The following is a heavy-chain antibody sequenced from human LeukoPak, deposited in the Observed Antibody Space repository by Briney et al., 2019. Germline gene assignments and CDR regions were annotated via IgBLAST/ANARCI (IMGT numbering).Heavy chain of an antibody. V-gene: IGHV3-7*01. J-gene: IGHJ4*02. Sequence: GGSLRLSCAASGFTFSNYWINWVRQAPGKGLEWVANMNEDGSEKYYVDSVRGRFTISRDNAENSLFLHMNRLRVEDTAVYRCARVLYGSRVNVIDSWGPGTLVTVSS. CDR1: GFTFSNYW. CDR2: MNEDGSEK. D-gene: IGHD2-2*01. CDR3: ARVLYGSRVNVIDS.